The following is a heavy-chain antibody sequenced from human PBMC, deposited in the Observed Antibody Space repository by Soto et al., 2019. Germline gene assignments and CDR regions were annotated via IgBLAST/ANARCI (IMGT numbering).Heavy chain of an antibody. D-gene: IGHD6-13*01. CDR3: ARGYSSRSMYYFDY. J-gene: IGHJ4*02. V-gene: IGHV3-48*02. CDR2: ISSSSSTI. CDR1: GFTFSSYS. Sequence: GSLRLSCAASGFTFSSYSMNWVRQAPGKGLEWVSYISSSSSTIYYADSVKGRFTISRDNAKNSLYLQMNSLRDEDTAVYYCARGYSSRSMYYFDYWGQGTLVTVSS.